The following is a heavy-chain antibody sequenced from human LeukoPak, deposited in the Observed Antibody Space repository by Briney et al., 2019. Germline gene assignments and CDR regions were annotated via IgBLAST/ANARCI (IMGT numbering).Heavy chain of an antibody. Sequence: SETLSLTCTVSGGSISSYYWSWIRQPPGKGLEWIGYIYYSGSTNYNPSLKSRVTISVDTSKNQFSLKLSSVTAADTAVYYCAREITSSGWYYFDYWGQETLVTVSS. CDR3: AREITSSGWYYFDY. V-gene: IGHV4-59*01. J-gene: IGHJ4*02. CDR1: GGSISSYY. D-gene: IGHD6-19*01. CDR2: IYYSGST.